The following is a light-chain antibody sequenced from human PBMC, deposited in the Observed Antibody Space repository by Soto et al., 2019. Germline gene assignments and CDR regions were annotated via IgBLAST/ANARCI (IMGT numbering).Light chain of an antibody. Sequence: EIQMTQSPSSLSASLGDRVTITCRTSQNIYNSLNWYQQKAGRAPAVLIYGASNLQGGVPLRFSGSGSGTDFTLTISGLQPEDSATYYCQESRSALWGTCGQGT. CDR1: QNIYNS. J-gene: IGKJ1*01. V-gene: IGKV1-39*01. CDR3: QESRSALWGT. CDR2: GAS.